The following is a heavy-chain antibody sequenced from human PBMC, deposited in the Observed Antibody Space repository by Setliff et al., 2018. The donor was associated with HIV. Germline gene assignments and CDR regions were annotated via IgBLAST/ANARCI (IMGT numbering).Heavy chain of an antibody. Sequence: SETLSLTCSVSGVSVGSGDYYWHWIRQHPEKALEWIGYIFHSGDTYYNPSLKSRISMSVDTSKNQFSLELTSLTAADTAVYYCATRPRIAARPFVYWGQGILVTVSA. V-gene: IGHV4-31*03. J-gene: IGHJ4*02. D-gene: IGHD6-6*01. CDR1: GVSVGSGDYY. CDR3: ATRPRIAARPFVY. CDR2: IFHSGDT.